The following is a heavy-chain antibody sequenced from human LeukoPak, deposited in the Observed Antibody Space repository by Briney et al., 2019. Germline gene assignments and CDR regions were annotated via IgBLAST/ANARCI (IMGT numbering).Heavy chain of an antibody. CDR1: GGSISNYY. V-gene: IGHV4-59*08. CDR2: IYYSGST. D-gene: IGHD7-27*01. Sequence: SETLSLTCTVSGGSISNYYWRWIRQPPGKGLEWIGNIYYSGSTNYNPSLKSRVTISVDTSKNQFSLKLSSVTAADTAVYYCARLAWGRLDYWGQGTLVTVSS. CDR3: ARLAWGRLDY. J-gene: IGHJ4*02.